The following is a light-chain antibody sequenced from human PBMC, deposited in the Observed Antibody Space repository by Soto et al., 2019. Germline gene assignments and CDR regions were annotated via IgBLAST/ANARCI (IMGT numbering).Light chain of an antibody. CDR2: LNSDGSH. J-gene: IGLJ2*01. CDR1: SGHSSYA. CDR3: QTWGTGSVV. V-gene: IGLV4-69*01. Sequence: QPVLTQSPSASASLGASVKLTCTLSSGHSSYAIAWHQQQPEKGPRYLMNLNSDGSHSKGDGIPDRFSGSSSGAERYLTISSLQSEDEADYYCQTWGTGSVVFDGGTKVTVL.